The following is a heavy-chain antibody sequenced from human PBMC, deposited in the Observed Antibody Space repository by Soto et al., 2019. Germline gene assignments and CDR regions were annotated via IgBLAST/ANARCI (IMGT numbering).Heavy chain of an antibody. V-gene: IGHV4-39*01. CDR1: GGSISSTTYY. D-gene: IGHD2-2*01. Sequence: PSETLSLTCTVSGGSISSTTYYWGWMRQPPGKGLEWIASFFIGGNTYYNPSLKSRVTISVDTSKNQFSLKLSSVTAADTAVYYCARVPDYWGQGTLVTVSS. CDR2: FFIGGNT. J-gene: IGHJ4*02. CDR3: ARVPDY.